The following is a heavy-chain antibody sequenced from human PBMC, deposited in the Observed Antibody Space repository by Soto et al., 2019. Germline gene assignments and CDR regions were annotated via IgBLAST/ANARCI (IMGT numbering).Heavy chain of an antibody. Sequence: PGGSLRLSCVASGPTFSTSAMSWVRQAPGKGLEWVSLISGSGRFTDYADSVKGRFTISRDNSKNTVYLQMNSLRVEDTAVYYCAKDPPSEKLQPHYAMDVSGLGTSGSLSS. CDR2: ISGSGRFT. CDR1: GPTFSTSA. J-gene: IGHJ6*02. V-gene: IGHV3-23*01. CDR3: AKDPPSEKLQPHYAMDV. D-gene: IGHD2-15*01.